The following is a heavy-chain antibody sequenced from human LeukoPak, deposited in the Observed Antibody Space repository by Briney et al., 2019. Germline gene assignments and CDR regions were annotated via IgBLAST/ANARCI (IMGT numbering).Heavy chain of an antibody. CDR1: GYTFTGYY. CDR3: AKEVGGSGSLYYYYYYMDV. D-gene: IGHD3-10*01. J-gene: IGHJ6*03. CDR2: INPNSGGT. V-gene: IGHV1-2*02. Sequence: GASVKVSCKASGYTFTGYYMHWVRQAPGQGLEWMGWINPNSGGTNYAQKFQGRVTMTRDTSISTAYMELSRQRSDDTAVYYCAKEVGGSGSLYYYYYYMDVWGKGTTVTVSS.